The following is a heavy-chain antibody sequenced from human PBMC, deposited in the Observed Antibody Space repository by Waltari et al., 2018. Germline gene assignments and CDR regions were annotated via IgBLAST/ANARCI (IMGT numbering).Heavy chain of an antibody. CDR1: GFTVSSNY. Sequence: EVQLVESGGGLIQPGGSLRLSCAASGFTVSSNYMSWVRQAPGKGLEWVSVIYSCGSTYYADSLQCRFTISRDNSKNTLYLQMNSLRAEDTAVYYCARDGQIAAAGTWDWGQGTLVTVSS. V-gene: IGHV3-53*01. D-gene: IGHD6-13*01. CDR3: ARDGQIAAAGTWD. J-gene: IGHJ4*02. CDR2: IYSCGST.